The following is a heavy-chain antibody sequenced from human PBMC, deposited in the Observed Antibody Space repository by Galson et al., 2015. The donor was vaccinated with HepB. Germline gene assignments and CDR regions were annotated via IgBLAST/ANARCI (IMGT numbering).Heavy chain of an antibody. CDR2: ISGSGGST. D-gene: IGHD4-11*01. Sequence: SLRLSCAASGFTFSSYAMSWVRQAPGKGLEWVSAISGSGGSTYYADSVEGRFTISRDNSKNTLYLQMNSLRAEDTAVYYCAKPPTPYSNYFCWGQGTLVTVSS. J-gene: IGHJ4*02. CDR1: GFTFSSYA. V-gene: IGHV3-23*01. CDR3: AKPPTPYSNYFC.